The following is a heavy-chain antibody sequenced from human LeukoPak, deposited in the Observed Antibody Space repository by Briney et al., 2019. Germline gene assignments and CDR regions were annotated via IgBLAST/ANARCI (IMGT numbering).Heavy chain of an antibody. D-gene: IGHD2-15*01. CDR2: IIPIFGTA. CDR1: GYTFTSYY. CDR3: ARGQIQYCSGGSCYSKSYFDP. J-gene: IGHJ5*02. Sequence: GASVKVSCKASGYTFTSYYMHWVRQAPGQGLEWMGGIIPIFGTANYAQKFQGRVTITADKSTSTAYMELSSMRSEDTAVYYCARGQIQYCSGGSCYSKSYFDPWGQGTLVTVSS. V-gene: IGHV1-69*06.